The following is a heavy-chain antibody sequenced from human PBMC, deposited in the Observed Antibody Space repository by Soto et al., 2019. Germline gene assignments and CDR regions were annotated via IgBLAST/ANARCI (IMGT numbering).Heavy chain of an antibody. CDR2: IHPSGQPI. CDR3: ARRASR. Sequence: EVQLVESGGGLVQPGGSLRLSCAVSGFTFSSSEMYWVRQAPGKGLEWISYIHPSGQPIFYADSVKGRFTISRDNPNNSLFLQMNSLRAEDTAVYYCARRASRWGQGTMVTVSS. CDR1: GFTFSSSE. D-gene: IGHD1-26*01. V-gene: IGHV3-48*03. J-gene: IGHJ3*01.